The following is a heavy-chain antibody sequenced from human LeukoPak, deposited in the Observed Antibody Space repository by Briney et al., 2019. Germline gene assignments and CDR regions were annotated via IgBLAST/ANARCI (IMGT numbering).Heavy chain of an antibody. CDR1: GGSFSGYY. CDR3: FRAFDI. Sequence: PSETLSLTCVVHGGSFSGYYWSWVRQPPGKGLEWIGEISHSGSTNYNPSLKRRVTISVDTSKNQFSLKLSSVTAADTAMYYCFRAFDIWGQGTMVTVSS. V-gene: IGHV4-34*01. D-gene: IGHD3-10*01. J-gene: IGHJ3*02. CDR2: ISHSGST.